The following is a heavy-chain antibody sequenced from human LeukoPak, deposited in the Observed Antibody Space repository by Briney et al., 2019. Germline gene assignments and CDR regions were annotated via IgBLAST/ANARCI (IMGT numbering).Heavy chain of an antibody. CDR3: AVSPRTPVST. J-gene: IGHJ1*01. CDR1: GYSFSIYG. V-gene: IGHV3-48*04. D-gene: IGHD5/OR15-5a*01. CDR2: INNYGGGM. Sequence: GGSLRLSYVASGYSFSIYGMHWVRHAPGKRLEWISGINNYGGGMTYADSVKGRFTISRDNAKNSVYLQMNNLRSEDTAMYHCAVSPRTPVSTWGQGTLVTVSS.